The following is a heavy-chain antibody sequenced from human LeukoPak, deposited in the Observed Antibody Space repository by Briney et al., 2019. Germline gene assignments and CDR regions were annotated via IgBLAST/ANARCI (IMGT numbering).Heavy chain of an antibody. CDR2: IYTRGST. CDR3: ARGRYCSADICSGGDAFDI. V-gene: IGHV4-4*07. Sequence: SETLSLTCTVSGGSINNYYWSWIRQPAGKGLEWIGRIYTRGSTNYNPSLKSRVTMSVDTSKNQFSLKLSSVTTADTAVYYCARGRYCSADICSGGDAFDIWGQGTMVSVSS. CDR1: GGSINNYY. J-gene: IGHJ3*02. D-gene: IGHD2-15*01.